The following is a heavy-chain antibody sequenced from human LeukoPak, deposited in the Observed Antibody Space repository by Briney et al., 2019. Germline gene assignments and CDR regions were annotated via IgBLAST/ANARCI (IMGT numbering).Heavy chain of an antibody. CDR3: ARDLGYCSGGSCLGSYYFDY. CDR2: RIPIFGTA. V-gene: IGHV1-69*13. J-gene: IGHJ4*02. CDR1: GGTFSSYA. D-gene: IGHD2-15*01. Sequence: ASVKVSCKASGGTFSSYAISWVRQAPGQGLEWMGGRIPIFGTANYAQKFQGRVTITADESTSTAYMELTSLRSEDTAVYNCARDLGYCSGGSCLGSYYFDYWGQGTLVTVSS.